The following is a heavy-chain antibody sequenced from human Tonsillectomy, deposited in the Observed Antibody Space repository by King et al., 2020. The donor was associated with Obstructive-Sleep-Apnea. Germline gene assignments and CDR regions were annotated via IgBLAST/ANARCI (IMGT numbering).Heavy chain of an antibody. CDR2: ISSNGDNT. D-gene: IGHD3-22*01. Sequence: VQLVESGGGLVQPGGSLRLSCAASGFTFSSYAMHWGRQAPGKGLEYGSAISSNGDNTYYVNSVKGRFTISRDNSKNTLYLQMGSLRAADMAVYYCAREYYVTSGYMDYWGQGTLVPVSS. V-gene: IGHV3-64*01. CDR1: GFTFSSYA. CDR3: AREYYVTSGYMDY. J-gene: IGHJ4*02.